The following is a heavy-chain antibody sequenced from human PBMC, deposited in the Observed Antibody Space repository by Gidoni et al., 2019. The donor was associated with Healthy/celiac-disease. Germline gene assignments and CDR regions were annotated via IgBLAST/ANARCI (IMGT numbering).Heavy chain of an antibody. D-gene: IGHD6-25*01. CDR2: IYYRGST. CDR3: SRHLRPYGMDV. V-gene: IGHV4-39*01. CDR1: GGPISCSSYY. Sequence: HLQLQESGPGLVKPSGTLSPTCTVSGGPISCSSYYWGWIRQPPGKGLEWIGSIYYRGSTYDNPSIKSRVTISVDTSKNQFSLKLSSVTAADTAVYYCSRHLRPYGMDVWGQGTTVTVSS. J-gene: IGHJ6*02.